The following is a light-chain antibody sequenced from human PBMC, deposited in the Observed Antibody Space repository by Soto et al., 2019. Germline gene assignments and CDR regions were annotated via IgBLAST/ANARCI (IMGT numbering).Light chain of an antibody. Sequence: QSVLTQPASVSGSPGQSITISCTGTSSDVGSYNLVSWYQQHPGKAPKLMIYEGSKRPSGVSNRFSGSKSGNTASLTISGLQADDEADDYCCSYAGSSTYVFGTGTKLTVL. CDR1: SSDVGSYNL. J-gene: IGLJ1*01. CDR3: CSYAGSSTYV. CDR2: EGS. V-gene: IGLV2-23*01.